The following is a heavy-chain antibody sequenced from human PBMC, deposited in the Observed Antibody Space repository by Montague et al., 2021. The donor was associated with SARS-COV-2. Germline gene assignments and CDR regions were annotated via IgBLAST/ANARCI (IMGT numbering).Heavy chain of an antibody. Sequence: ETLSLTCVVYGGSFSGYYWSWIRQAPGKGLEWISIIYSSGDTYHADSMKDRFTISRDNSKDTVYLQMHILRAEDTAVYYCASGMFDTWGQGTLVTVSS. CDR3: ASGMFDT. J-gene: IGHJ5*02. V-gene: IGHV3-53*01. CDR2: IYSSGDT. CDR1: GGSFSGYY.